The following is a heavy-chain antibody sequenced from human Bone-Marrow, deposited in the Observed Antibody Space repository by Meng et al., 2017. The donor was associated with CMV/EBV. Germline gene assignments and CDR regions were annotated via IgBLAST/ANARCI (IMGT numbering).Heavy chain of an antibody. Sequence: SETLSLTCTVSGGSISSSSYYWGWIRQPPGKGLEWIGSIYYSGSTYYNPSLKSRVTISVDTSKNQFSLKLSSVTAADTAVYYCARDSPLASSKFDPWGPGTLVTVSS. CDR1: GGSISSSSYY. V-gene: IGHV4-39*07. CDR2: IYYSGST. CDR3: ARDSPLASSKFDP. J-gene: IGHJ5*02. D-gene: IGHD3-3*02.